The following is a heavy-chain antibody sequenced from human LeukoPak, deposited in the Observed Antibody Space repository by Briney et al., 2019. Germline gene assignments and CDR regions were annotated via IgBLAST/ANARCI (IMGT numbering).Heavy chain of an antibody. CDR1: GGSISSYY. Sequence: SETLSLTCTVSGGSISSYYWSWIRQPPGKGLEWIGYIYYSGSTNYNPSLESRVTISVDTSKNQFSLKLSSVTAADTAVYYCARTVVTPYFDYWGQGTLVTVSS. V-gene: IGHV4-59*01. J-gene: IGHJ4*02. D-gene: IGHD4-23*01. CDR3: ARTVVTPYFDY. CDR2: IYYSGST.